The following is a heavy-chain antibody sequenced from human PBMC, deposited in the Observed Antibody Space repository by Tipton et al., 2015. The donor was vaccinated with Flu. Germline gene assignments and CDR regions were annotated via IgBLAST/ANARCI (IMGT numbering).Heavy chain of an antibody. CDR3: AIAPRHFPDPFDI. CDR1: GGTFNSYG. Sequence: QVQLVQSGAEVKKPGSSVKVSCKTSGGTFNSYGFNWVRQAPGQGLEWMGRTIPIFGTTTYAQKFQGRVTITADESTSTAYMELSSLRSEDTAMYYCAIAPRHFPDPFDIWGQGTLVTVSS. CDR2: TIPIFGTT. J-gene: IGHJ3*02. V-gene: IGHV1-69*18.